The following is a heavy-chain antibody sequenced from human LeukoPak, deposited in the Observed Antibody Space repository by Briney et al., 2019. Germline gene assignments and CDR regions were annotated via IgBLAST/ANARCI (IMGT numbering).Heavy chain of an antibody. CDR3: ARDACSSTSCYPMEYFQH. J-gene: IGHJ1*01. V-gene: IGHV3-48*04. Sequence: GGSLRLSCAASGFTFSSYSMNWVRQAPGKGLEWVSYISSSGSTIYYADSVKGRFTISRDNAKNSLYLQMNSLRAEDTAVYYCARDACSSTSCYPMEYFQHWGQGTLVTVSS. D-gene: IGHD2-2*01. CDR1: GFTFSSYS. CDR2: ISSSGSTI.